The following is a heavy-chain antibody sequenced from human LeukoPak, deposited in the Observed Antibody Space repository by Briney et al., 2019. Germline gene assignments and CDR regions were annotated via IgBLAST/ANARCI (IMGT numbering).Heavy chain of an antibody. V-gene: IGHV3-30*18. D-gene: IGHD6-19*01. CDR2: ISYDGSNK. CDR1: GFTFSSYG. J-gene: IGHJ4*02. CDR3: AKDRGSSGWKNYYFDY. Sequence: GGSLRLSCAASGFTFSSYGMHWVRQAPGKGLEYVAVISYDGSNKYYADSVKGRFTISRDNSKNTLYLQMSSLRAEDTAVYYCAKDRGSSGWKNYYFDYWGEGTLVTVSS.